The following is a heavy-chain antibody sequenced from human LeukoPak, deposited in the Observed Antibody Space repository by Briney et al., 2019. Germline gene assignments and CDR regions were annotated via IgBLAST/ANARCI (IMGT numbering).Heavy chain of an antibody. D-gene: IGHD4-17*01. Sequence: SVKVSCKASGGTFSSYAISWVRQAPGQGLEWMGGIIPIFGTANYAQKFQGRVTITTDESTSTAYMELSSLRSEDTAVYYCARDGPGDFTYWYFDLWGRGTLVTVSS. V-gene: IGHV1-69*05. CDR1: GGTFSSYA. J-gene: IGHJ2*01. CDR3: ARDGPGDFTYWYFDL. CDR2: IIPIFGTA.